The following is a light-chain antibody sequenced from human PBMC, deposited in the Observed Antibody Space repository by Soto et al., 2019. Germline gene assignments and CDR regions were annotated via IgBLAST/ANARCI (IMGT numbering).Light chain of an antibody. V-gene: IGLV1-44*01. CDR3: AAWDDSLKGYV. Sequence: QSVLTQPPSASGAPGLRVTISCSGSSSNIGSNTVNWYQQLPGTAPKLLLYSNNQRPSGVPDRFSGSKSGTSATLAISGLQSEDEADYFCAAWDDSLKGYVFGTGTKLTVL. J-gene: IGLJ1*01. CDR2: SNN. CDR1: SSNIGSNT.